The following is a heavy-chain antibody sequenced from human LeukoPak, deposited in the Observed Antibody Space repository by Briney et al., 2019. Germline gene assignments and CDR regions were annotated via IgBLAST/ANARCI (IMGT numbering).Heavy chain of an antibody. Sequence: PSETLSLTCAVYGGSFSGYYWSWIRQPPGKGLEWIGEINHSGSTNYNPSLKSRVTISVDTSKNQFSLKLSSVTAADTAVYYCARRVLRYFDWLSYAFGIWGQGTMVTVSS. D-gene: IGHD3-9*01. CDR2: INHSGST. J-gene: IGHJ3*02. CDR1: GGSFSGYY. V-gene: IGHV4-34*01. CDR3: ARRVLRYFDWLSYAFGI.